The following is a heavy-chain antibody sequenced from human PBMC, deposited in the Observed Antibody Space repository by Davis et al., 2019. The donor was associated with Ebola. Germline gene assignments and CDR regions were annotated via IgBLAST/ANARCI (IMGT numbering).Heavy chain of an antibody. CDR1: GFAVRNTH. Sequence: GESLKISCDVSGFAVRNTHMSWVRQAPGKGLEWVSGMYGGDTHCADSVKGRFTISRDNSKNTLYLQMNSLRAEDTAVYYCAKGTSQGYWGQGTLVTVSS. J-gene: IGHJ4*02. V-gene: IGHV3-53*05. CDR2: MYGGDT. CDR3: AKGTSQGY.